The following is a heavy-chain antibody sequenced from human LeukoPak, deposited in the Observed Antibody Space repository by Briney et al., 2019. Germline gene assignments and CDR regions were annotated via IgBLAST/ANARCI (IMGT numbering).Heavy chain of an antibody. CDR2: ISGSGGTT. Sequence: GGSLRLSCAASGFTFSSYAMSWVRQAPGKGLEWVSAISGSGGTTYYADSVKGRFTISRDNSKNTLYLQMNSLRAEDTAVYYCAKGGLVPPTGGYYYMDVWGKGTTVTVSS. J-gene: IGHJ6*03. CDR1: GFTFSSYA. CDR3: AKGGLVPPTGGYYYMDV. V-gene: IGHV3-23*01. D-gene: IGHD1-14*01.